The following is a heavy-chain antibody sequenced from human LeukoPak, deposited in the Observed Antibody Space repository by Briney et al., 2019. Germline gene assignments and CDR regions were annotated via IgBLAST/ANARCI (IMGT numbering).Heavy chain of an antibody. Sequence: PSETLSLTCTVSGGSISSYYWSWIRQPAGKGLEWIGHIYTRGTTNYNPSVKSRVTVSLDTSKNQISLKLSSVTAADTAIYYCARVYTVMGATTVDHYHYYMDVWGKGTTVTVSS. CDR3: ARVYTVMGATTVDHYHYYMDV. V-gene: IGHV4-4*07. CDR2: IYTRGTT. J-gene: IGHJ6*03. CDR1: GGSISSYY. D-gene: IGHD5-18*01.